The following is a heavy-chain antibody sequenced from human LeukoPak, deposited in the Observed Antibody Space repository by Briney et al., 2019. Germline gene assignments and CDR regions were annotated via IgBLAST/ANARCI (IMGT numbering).Heavy chain of an antibody. V-gene: IGHV1-18*01. Sequence: ASVKVSCKASGYTFTSYGISWVRQAPGQGLEWMGWISAYNGNTNYAQKLQGRVTMTTDTSTSTAYMELRSLRSDGTAVYYCARGYYYDSSGYYSRDDAFDIWGQGTMVTVSS. CDR2: ISAYNGNT. CDR1: GYTFTSYG. J-gene: IGHJ3*02. D-gene: IGHD3-22*01. CDR3: ARGYYYDSSGYYSRDDAFDI.